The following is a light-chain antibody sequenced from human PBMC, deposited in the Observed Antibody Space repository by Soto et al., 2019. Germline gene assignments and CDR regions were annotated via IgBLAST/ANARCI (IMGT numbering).Light chain of an antibody. CDR3: QVWDSGSAHVV. Sequence: SYELTQPPSVSEAPGKTASISCGGNNIGSKGVHWYQQKPGQAPVLVIYSDTDLPRVIPERFSGSNSANLATLTISRVEAGDEADYYCQVWDSGSAHVVFGGGTKVTVL. J-gene: IGLJ2*01. CDR1: NIGSKG. CDR2: SDT. V-gene: IGLV3-21*04.